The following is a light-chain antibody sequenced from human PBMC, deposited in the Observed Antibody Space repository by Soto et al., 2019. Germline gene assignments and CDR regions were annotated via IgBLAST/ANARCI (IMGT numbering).Light chain of an antibody. CDR3: QQRSNWPLT. V-gene: IGKV3-11*01. J-gene: IGKJ4*01. CDR1: QSVSSY. CDR2: DSS. Sequence: EIALTQFPATLSLSPGDGATLSCRASQSVSSYLAWYQQKRGQAPRLLIYDSSHRATGIPARFSGSGSGTDFSLIISSLEPEDFAVYYCQQRSNWPLTFGGGTKVDIK.